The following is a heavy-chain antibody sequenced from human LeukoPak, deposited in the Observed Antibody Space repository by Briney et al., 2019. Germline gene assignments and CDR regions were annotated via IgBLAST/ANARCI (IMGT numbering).Heavy chain of an antibody. J-gene: IGHJ4*02. CDR3: AKSLTGRDFDY. CDR1: GFSFSTSG. V-gene: IGHV3-23*01. Sequence: GGSLRLSCAASGFSFSTSGMSWVRQAPGKGLEWVSTISGSGGTTYDADSVKGRFTIPRDNSKNTLYLQMNSLRAEDTAVYYCAKSLTGRDFDYWGQGTLVTVSS. CDR2: ISGSGGTT.